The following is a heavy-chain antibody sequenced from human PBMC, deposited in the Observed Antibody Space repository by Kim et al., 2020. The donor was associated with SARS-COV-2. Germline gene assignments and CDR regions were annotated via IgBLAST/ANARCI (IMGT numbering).Heavy chain of an antibody. V-gene: IGHV4-34*01. CDR1: GGSFSGYY. D-gene: IGHD3-3*01. CDR2: INHSGST. Sequence: SETLSLTCAVYGGSFSGYYWSWIRQPPGKGLEWIGEINHSGSTNYNPSLKSRVTISVDTSKNQFSLKLSSVTAADTAVYYCARTTFYYDFWSGYYTGEWGCFDYWGQGTLVTVSS. CDR3: ARTTFYYDFWSGYYTGEWGCFDY. J-gene: IGHJ4*02.